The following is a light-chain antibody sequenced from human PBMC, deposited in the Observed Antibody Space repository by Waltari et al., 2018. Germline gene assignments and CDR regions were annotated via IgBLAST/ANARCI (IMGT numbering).Light chain of an antibody. Sequence: QSVLTQPPSVSGAPGQRVTISCTGSSSNIGAGYDVHWYQQLPGTAPKVPILDNTNRPSGVSDRFSGSKSGTSASLAITGLQAEDEAEYYCQTYDRSLSGYVFGTGTTVSVL. J-gene: IGLJ1*01. CDR1: SSNIGAGYD. V-gene: IGLV1-40*01. CDR3: QTYDRSLSGYV. CDR2: DNT.